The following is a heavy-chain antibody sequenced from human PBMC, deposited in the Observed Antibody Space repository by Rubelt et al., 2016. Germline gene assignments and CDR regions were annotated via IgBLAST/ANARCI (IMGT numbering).Heavy chain of an antibody. CDR3: ARGDSSGYYDAFDI. V-gene: IGHV3-23*01. CDR1: GFTFSNYD. D-gene: IGHD3-22*01. CDR2: ISDNGVII. Sequence: EVQLLESGGGLVQPGGSLRLSCAASGFTFSNYDMNWVRQAPGKGLECVSTISDNGVIIYYADSVKGRFTISRDNSKNTLYLQMNSLRAEDTAVYYCARGDSSGYYDAFDIWGQGTMVTVSS. J-gene: IGHJ3*02.